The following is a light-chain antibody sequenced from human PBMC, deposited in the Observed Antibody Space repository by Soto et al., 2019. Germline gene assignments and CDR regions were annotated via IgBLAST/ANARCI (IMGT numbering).Light chain of an antibody. V-gene: IGKV1-39*01. CDR1: QTISSF. Sequence: DIQMTQSPSSLSASVGDRVTITCRASQTISSFLNWYQHKPGKAPNLLIYSASRLQSGVPSRFSGSGSGTHFTLTISSLQPEDFATYYCQQSYNTPLTFGGGTKVDIK. CDR2: SAS. CDR3: QQSYNTPLT. J-gene: IGKJ4*01.